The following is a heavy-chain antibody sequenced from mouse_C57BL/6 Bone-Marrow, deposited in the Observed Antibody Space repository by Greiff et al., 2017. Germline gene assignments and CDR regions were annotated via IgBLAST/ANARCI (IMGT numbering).Heavy chain of an antibody. D-gene: IGHD1-1*01. V-gene: IGHV2-4*01. J-gene: IGHJ1*03. Sequence: VKLVESGPGQVQPSQSLSITCTVSGFSLTSYGVHWVRQPPGKGLEWLGVIWSGGSTDYNAAFISRLSISKDNSKSQVFFKMNSLQADDTAIYYCASTVVATDWYFDVWGTGTTVTVSS. CDR2: IWSGGST. CDR3: ASTVVATDWYFDV. CDR1: GFSLTSYG.